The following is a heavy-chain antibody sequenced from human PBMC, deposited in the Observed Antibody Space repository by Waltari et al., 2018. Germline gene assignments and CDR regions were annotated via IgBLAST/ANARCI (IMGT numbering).Heavy chain of an antibody. CDR3: ASTALRIWSGYGPPTGYYYMDV. Sequence: QVQLVQSGAEVKKPGSSVKVSCKASGGTFSSYAISWVRQAPGQGLEWMGGIIPIFGTANYAQKFQGRVTITTDESTSTAYMELSSLRSEDTAVYYCASTALRIWSGYGPPTGYYYMDVWGKGTTVTVSS. CDR2: IIPIFGTA. D-gene: IGHD3-3*01. J-gene: IGHJ6*03. V-gene: IGHV1-69*05. CDR1: GGTFSSYA.